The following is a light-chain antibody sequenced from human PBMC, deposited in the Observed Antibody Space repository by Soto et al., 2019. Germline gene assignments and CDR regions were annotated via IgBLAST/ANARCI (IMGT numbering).Light chain of an antibody. J-gene: IGLJ2*01. CDR3: CSYAGSYTVV. CDR1: CSDVGGYNY. V-gene: IGLV2-11*01. CDR2: DVS. Sequence: QSALTQPRSVSGSHGQSVTISCTGTCSDVGGYNYVSWYQQHPGKAPKLMIYDVSKRPSGVPDRFSGSKSGNTASLTISGLQAEDEADYYCCSYAGSYTVVFGGGTKLTVL.